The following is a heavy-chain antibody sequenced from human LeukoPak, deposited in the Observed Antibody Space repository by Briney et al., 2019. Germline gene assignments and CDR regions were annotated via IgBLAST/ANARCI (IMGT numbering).Heavy chain of an antibody. CDR2: IYYSGST. Sequence: PSETLSLTCNVSGGSINSHYWSWIRQPPGKGLEWIGYIYYSGSTYYNPSLKSRVTISVDTSKNQFSLKLSSVTAADTAVYYCATGERRYYYGMDVWGQGTTVTVSS. CDR3: ATGERRYYYGMDV. V-gene: IGHV4-59*11. J-gene: IGHJ6*02. CDR1: GGSINSHY.